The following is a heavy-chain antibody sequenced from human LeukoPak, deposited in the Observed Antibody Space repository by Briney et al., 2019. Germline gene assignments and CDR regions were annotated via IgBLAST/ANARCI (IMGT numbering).Heavy chain of an antibody. CDR1: GFTFSSYS. J-gene: IGHJ6*02. CDR3: ARVEGHTAMVTGYYYYYGMDV. CDR2: ISSSSSTI. D-gene: IGHD5-18*01. V-gene: IGHV3-48*04. Sequence: PGGSLRLSCAASGFTFSSYSMNWVRQAPGKGLEWVSSISSSSSTIYYADSVKGRFTISRDNAKNSLYLQMNSLRAEDTAVYYCARVEGHTAMVTGYYYYYGMDVWGQGTTVTVSS.